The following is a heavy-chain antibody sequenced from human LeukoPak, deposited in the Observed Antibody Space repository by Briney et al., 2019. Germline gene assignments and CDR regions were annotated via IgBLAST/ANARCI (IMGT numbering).Heavy chain of an antibody. D-gene: IGHD1-26*01. CDR1: GASISSSNFY. CDR3: VRHYVLHIVGPSY. CDR2: IYYGETT. J-gene: IGHJ4*02. V-gene: IGHV4-39*01. Sequence: SETLSLTCTVSGASISSSNFYWDWIRQSPGKGLEWIGNIYYGETTSYNPSFKSRVTISVDSSKNQFSLKVNSVTAAYTAMYFCVRHYVLHIVGPSYWGQGILVTVSS.